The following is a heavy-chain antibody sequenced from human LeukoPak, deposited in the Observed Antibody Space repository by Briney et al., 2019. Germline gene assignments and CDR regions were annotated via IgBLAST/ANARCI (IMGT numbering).Heavy chain of an antibody. D-gene: IGHD1-26*01. J-gene: IGHJ3*01. V-gene: IGHV3-48*04. Sequence: GGSLRLSCAASGFTFSSYGMHWVRQAPGKALEWVSFISGSGATLKYAESVKGRFTISRDNARNSLYLLVNTLRAEDTALYYCARVVAVGGWGAFDVWGQGTLVTVSS. CDR1: GFTFSSYG. CDR2: ISGSGATL. CDR3: ARVVAVGGWGAFDV.